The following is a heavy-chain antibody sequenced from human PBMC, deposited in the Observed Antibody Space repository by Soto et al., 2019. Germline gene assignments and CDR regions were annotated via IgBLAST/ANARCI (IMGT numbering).Heavy chain of an antibody. CDR3: ARDSSIGAADYYFDY. J-gene: IGHJ4*02. CDR2: ISSDGGDK. V-gene: IGHV3-30-3*01. Sequence: GGSLRLSCAASGFSFSRYAMHWVRQAPGKGLEWVAVISSDGGDKYSTDSVKGRFTISRDNSKNTLYLQMNSLRAGDTAVYYCARDSSIGAADYYFDYWGQGALVTVSS. CDR1: GFSFSRYA. D-gene: IGHD6-13*01.